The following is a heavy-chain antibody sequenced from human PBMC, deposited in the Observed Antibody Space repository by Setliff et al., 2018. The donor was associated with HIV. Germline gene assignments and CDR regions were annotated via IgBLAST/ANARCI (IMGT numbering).Heavy chain of an antibody. J-gene: IGHJ4*02. D-gene: IGHD3-10*01. Sequence: ASVKVSCKASGYTFTYYPMHWVRQAPGQRLEWMGWINTDNGYTKYSQKFQGRVTTTGDTSASTAYMELSSLRSEDTAVYYCSVGAGGGGYWGQGTLVTVSS. CDR2: INTDNGYT. V-gene: IGHV1-3*04. CDR3: SVGAGGGGY. CDR1: GYTFTYYP.